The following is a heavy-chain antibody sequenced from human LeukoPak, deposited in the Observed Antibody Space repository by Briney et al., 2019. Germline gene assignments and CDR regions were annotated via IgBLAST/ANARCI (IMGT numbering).Heavy chain of an antibody. CDR2: IYTSGST. CDR1: GGSISSYY. V-gene: IGHV4-4*09. J-gene: IGHJ5*02. CDR3: ARRSRGLGWFDP. Sequence: PSETLSLTCTVSGGSISSYYWSWIRQPPGKGLEWIGYIYTSGSTNYNPSLKSRVTISVDTSKNQFSLKLSSVTAADTAVYYCARRSRGLGWFDPWGQGTLVTVSS. D-gene: IGHD3-16*01.